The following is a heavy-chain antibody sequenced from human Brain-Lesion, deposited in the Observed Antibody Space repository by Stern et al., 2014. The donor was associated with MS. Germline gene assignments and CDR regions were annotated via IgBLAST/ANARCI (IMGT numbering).Heavy chain of an antibody. Sequence: EVQLVESGGGLIEPGRSLRLSCTASGFSFGDYAINWIRQAPGKGLEWVGFIRSQVYGGAAEYAASVKGRFTISRDDSKSIAYLQVNGLKTEDTAVYYCTRDRLDYGYSYFDYWGQGTLVTVSS. D-gene: IGHD4-17*01. CDR3: TRDRLDYGYSYFDY. CDR1: GFSFGDYA. CDR2: IRSQVYGGAA. J-gene: IGHJ4*02. V-gene: IGHV3-49*03.